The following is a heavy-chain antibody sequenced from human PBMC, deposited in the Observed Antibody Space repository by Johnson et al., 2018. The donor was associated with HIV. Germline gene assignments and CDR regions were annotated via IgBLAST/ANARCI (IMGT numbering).Heavy chain of an antibody. CDR1: GFTFSSYD. V-gene: IGHV3-64*01. Sequence: VQLVESGGGLVQPGGSLRLSCAASGFTFSSYDMHWVRQAPGKGLEYVSAIRSNGGSTYYANSVSGRFTISRDNSKNTLYLQMDSLRDEDMAVYYCARVRDCSTMIVVVSGAFDIWGQGTMVTVSS. D-gene: IGHD3-22*01. J-gene: IGHJ3*02. CDR2: IRSNGGST. CDR3: ARVRDCSTMIVVVSGAFDI.